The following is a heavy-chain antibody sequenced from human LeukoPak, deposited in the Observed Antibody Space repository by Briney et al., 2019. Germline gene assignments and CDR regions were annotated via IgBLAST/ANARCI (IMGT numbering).Heavy chain of an antibody. V-gene: IGHV5-51*01. J-gene: IGHJ3*02. Sequence: GESLKISRKGSGYSFTGYWIGWVRQMPGKGLEWMGIIYPGDSDTRYSPSFQGQVTISADKSISTAYLQWSSLKASDTAMYYCARQKGAYYYDSSGYGAFDIWGQGTMVTVSS. CDR3: ARQKGAYYYDSSGYGAFDI. CDR2: IYPGDSDT. CDR1: GYSFTGYW. D-gene: IGHD3-22*01.